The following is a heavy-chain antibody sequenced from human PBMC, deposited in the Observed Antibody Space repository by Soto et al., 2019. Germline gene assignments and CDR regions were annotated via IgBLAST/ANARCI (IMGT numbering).Heavy chain of an antibody. V-gene: IGHV3-33*06. J-gene: IGHJ4*02. CDR2: LGFDGGGR. D-gene: IGHD6-19*01. CDR3: AKDRGGTGWPFDH. Sequence: PGGSLRLSCAAFGFDFSSYGMHWVRQTPGKGLEWVAVLGFDGGGRYYADSVKGRVTMSRDNSKNTLSLQMISLRAEDSAVYYCAKDRGGTGWPFDHWGQGTLVTVSS. CDR1: GFDFSSYG.